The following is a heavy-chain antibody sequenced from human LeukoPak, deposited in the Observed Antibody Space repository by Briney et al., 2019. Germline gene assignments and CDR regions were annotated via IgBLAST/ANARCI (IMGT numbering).Heavy chain of an antibody. CDR1: GFTFSSYW. CDR3: ARRSSSSWYYYYGMDV. J-gene: IGHJ6*02. D-gene: IGHD6-13*01. V-gene: IGHV3-7*01. Sequence: GGSLRLSCAASGFTFSSYWMSWVRQAPGKGLEWVANIKQDGSEKYYVDSVKGRFTISRDNAKNSLYLQMNSLRAEVTAVYYCARRSSSSWYYYYGMDVWGQGTTVTVSS. CDR2: IKQDGSEK.